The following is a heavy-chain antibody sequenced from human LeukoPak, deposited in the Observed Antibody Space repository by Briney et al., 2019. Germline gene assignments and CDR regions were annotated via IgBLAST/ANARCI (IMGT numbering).Heavy chain of an antibody. D-gene: IGHD1-26*01. CDR1: GFTISTYW. J-gene: IGHJ4*02. CDR2: IKQDGSGK. Sequence: PGGSLRLSCAASGFTISTYWMNWVRQAPGKGLEWVANIKQDGSGKYYVDSVKGRFTISRDNAKNSLYLQMNSLTAEDTAVYYCARDPDQIVGANFDYWGQGTLVTVSS. CDR3: ARDPDQIVGANFDY. V-gene: IGHV3-7*01.